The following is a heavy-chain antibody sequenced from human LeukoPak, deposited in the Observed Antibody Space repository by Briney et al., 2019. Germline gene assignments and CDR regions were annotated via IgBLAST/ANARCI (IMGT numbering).Heavy chain of an antibody. D-gene: IGHD2-15*01. V-gene: IGHV3-7*01. Sequence: PGGFLRLSCAAAGFTFSSYSMSWVRQAPGKGLEWVANIKQDASEKYYVDSVKGRFTISRDSAKNSLFLQMNSLRAEDTAVYYCARDRQLLHWGQGTLVTVSS. CDR1: GFTFSSYS. CDR3: ARDRQLLH. J-gene: IGHJ4*02. CDR2: IKQDASEK.